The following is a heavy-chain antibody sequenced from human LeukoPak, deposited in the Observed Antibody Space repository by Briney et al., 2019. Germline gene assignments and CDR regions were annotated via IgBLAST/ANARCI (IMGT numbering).Heavy chain of an antibody. D-gene: IGHD4-17*01. CDR3: ARTDYGDYVGAFDI. CDR2: IKQDGSEK. CDR1: GFTFSSYW. J-gene: IGHJ3*02. V-gene: IGHV3-7*01. Sequence: GGSLRLSCAASGFTFSSYWMSWVRQAPGKGLEWVANIKQDGSEKYYVDSVKGRFTISRDNAKDSLHLQMNSLRAEDTAVYYCARTDYGDYVGAFDIWGQGTMVTVSS.